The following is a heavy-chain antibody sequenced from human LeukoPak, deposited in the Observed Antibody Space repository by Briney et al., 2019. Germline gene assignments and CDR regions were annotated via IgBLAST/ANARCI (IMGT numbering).Heavy chain of an antibody. Sequence: GGSLRLSCAASGFIFSSYGMHWVRQAPGKGLEWVAFIRYDGSNKYYADSVKGRFTISRDNSKNTLYLQMNSLRAEDTAVYYCAKDQFSGYDGFDYWGQGTLVTVSS. D-gene: IGHD5-12*01. J-gene: IGHJ4*02. CDR2: IRYDGSNK. CDR3: AKDQFSGYDGFDY. CDR1: GFIFSSYG. V-gene: IGHV3-30*02.